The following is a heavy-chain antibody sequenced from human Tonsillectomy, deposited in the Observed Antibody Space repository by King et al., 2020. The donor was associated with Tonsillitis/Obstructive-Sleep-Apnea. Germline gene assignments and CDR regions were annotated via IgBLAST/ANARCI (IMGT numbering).Heavy chain of an antibody. CDR1: GGSVSGYY. V-gene: IGHV4-34*01. CDR2: INHSGST. J-gene: IGHJ4*02. CDR3: ARVMERWGWPDC. Sequence: VQLQQWGAGLLKPSETLSLTCAVSGGSVSGYYWSWFRQPPGKGLEWIGEINHSGSTNSNPSLKRRVTISVDTSKNQFSLKLSSVTAADTAVYYCARVMERWGWPDCWGQGTLVTVSS. D-gene: IGHD1-1*01.